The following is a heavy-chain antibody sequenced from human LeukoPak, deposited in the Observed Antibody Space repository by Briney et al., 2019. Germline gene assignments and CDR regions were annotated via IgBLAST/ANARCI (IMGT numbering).Heavy chain of an antibody. CDR2: IYYSGST. D-gene: IGHD6-13*01. J-gene: IGHJ3*02. V-gene: IGHV4-30-4*01. CDR1: GGSISSGDYY. Sequence: SETLSLTCTVSGGSISSGDYYWSWLRQPPGKGLEWIGYIYYSGSTYYNPSLESRVTISVDTSKNQFSLKLSSVTAADTAVYYCARASTIAAADDAFDIWGQGTMVTVSS. CDR3: ARASTIAAADDAFDI.